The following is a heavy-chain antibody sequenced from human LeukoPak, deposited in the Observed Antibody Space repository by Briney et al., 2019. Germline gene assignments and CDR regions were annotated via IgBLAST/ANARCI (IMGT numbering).Heavy chain of an antibody. J-gene: IGHJ4*02. CDR3: ASTQTFDY. Sequence: GGSLRLSCAASGFTFSNYWMSWVRQAPGKGQEWVANIKQDGSEKYYADSVKGRFTISRDNAKSSLYLQLNSLRVEDTAVYHCASTQTFDYWGQGTLVTVPS. CDR2: IKQDGSEK. CDR1: GFTFSNYW. V-gene: IGHV3-7*05.